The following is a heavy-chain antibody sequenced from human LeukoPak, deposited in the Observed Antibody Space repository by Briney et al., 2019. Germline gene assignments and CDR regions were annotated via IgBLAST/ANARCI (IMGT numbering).Heavy chain of an antibody. CDR3: VRGGEDFGDIYFSSYYMDV. CDR1: GFTFSTFW. D-gene: IGHD4-17*01. Sequence: QPGGSLRLTCATSGFTFSTFWMHWVRRAPGKGLVWVARIHADASRAVYGDAVQGRFTISRDNVKNTLSLQMRSLRDDDTAVYFCVRGGEDFGDIYFSSYYMDVWGRGTAVTVSS. CDR2: IHADASRA. V-gene: IGHV3-74*01. J-gene: IGHJ6*03.